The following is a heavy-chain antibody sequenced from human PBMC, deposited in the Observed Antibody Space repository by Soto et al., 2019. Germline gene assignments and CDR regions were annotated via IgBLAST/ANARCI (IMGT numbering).Heavy chain of an antibody. CDR3: ARKAWTRLDY. D-gene: IGHD1-1*01. V-gene: IGHV4-4*02. CDR1: GGSITASVW. Sequence: QLRLQESGPGLVKPSETLSLTCSISGGSITASVWWTWVRLTPEKGLQWIGEVFHTASVNYNPSLQSRLTISVDKSMGQFSLRLTSVTAADTAVYYCARKAWTRLDYWGQGALVTVSS. J-gene: IGHJ4*02. CDR2: VFHTASV.